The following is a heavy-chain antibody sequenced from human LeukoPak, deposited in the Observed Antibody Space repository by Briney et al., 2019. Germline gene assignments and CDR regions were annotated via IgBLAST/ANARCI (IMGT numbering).Heavy chain of an antibody. CDR3: ARWSEWMDQLGRRGFDY. V-gene: IGHV1-8*01. CDR1: GYTFTGYD. Sequence: ASVKVSCKASGYTFTGYDINWVRQATGQGLEWMGWMNPNSGNTGYAQKFQGRVTMTRNTSISTAYMELSSLRSEDTAVYYCARWSEWMDQLGRRGFDYWGQGTLVTVSS. J-gene: IGHJ4*02. CDR2: MNPNSGNT. D-gene: IGHD2-2*01.